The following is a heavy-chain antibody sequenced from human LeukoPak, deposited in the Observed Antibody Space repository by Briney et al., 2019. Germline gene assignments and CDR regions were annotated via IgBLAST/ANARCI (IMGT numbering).Heavy chain of an antibody. J-gene: IGHJ4*02. Sequence: GRSLRLSCAASGFTFSSYGMHWVRQAPGKGLEWVAVISYDGSNEYYADSVKGRFTISRDNSKNTLYLQMNSLRAEDAAVYYCAKDRRYYDSSGYPDYWGQGTLVTVSS. D-gene: IGHD3-22*01. CDR1: GFTFSSYG. CDR2: ISYDGSNE. CDR3: AKDRRYYDSSGYPDY. V-gene: IGHV3-30*18.